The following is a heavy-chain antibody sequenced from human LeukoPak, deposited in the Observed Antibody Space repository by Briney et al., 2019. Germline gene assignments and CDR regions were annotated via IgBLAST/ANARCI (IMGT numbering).Heavy chain of an antibody. J-gene: IGHJ5*02. CDR1: GGTFSSYA. Sequence: VASVKVSCKASGGTFSSYAISWVRQAPGQGLEWMGWISAYNGYTNCAQKFQGRVTMTTDTSTNTAYMELRSLRSDDTAVYYCARQPDCRSTSCYRVWFDPWGRGTLVTVSS. V-gene: IGHV1-18*01. CDR3: ARQPDCRSTSCYRVWFDP. D-gene: IGHD2-2*01. CDR2: ISAYNGYT.